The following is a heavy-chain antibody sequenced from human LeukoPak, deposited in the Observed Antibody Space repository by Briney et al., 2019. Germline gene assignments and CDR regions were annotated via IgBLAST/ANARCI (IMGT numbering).Heavy chain of an antibody. CDR2: INPSGGST. J-gene: IGHJ4*02. CDR1: GYMFTSYY. V-gene: IGHV1-46*01. Sequence: ASVKVSCKASGYMFTSYYVHWVRQAPGQGLEWMGIINPSGGSTSYAQKFQGRVTMTRDTSTSTVYMELSSLRSDDTAVYYCARDAIEGTTVTTWGVRHSIDYWGQGTLVTVSS. CDR3: ARDAIEGTTVTTWGVRHSIDY. D-gene: IGHD4-17*01.